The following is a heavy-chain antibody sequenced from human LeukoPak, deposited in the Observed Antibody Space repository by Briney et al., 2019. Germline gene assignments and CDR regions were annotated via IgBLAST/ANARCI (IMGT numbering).Heavy chain of an antibody. CDR3: ARSEYSDYYFDC. CDR2: IIPIFGTA. CDR1: GGTFSSYA. V-gene: IGHV1-69*05. J-gene: IGHJ4*02. Sequence: ASVKVSCKASGGTFSSYAISWVRQAPGQGLEWMGGIIPIFGTANYAQKFQGRVTITTDESTSTVYMELSSLRAEDTAVYYCARSEYSDYYFDCWGQGTLVTVSS. D-gene: IGHD5-18*01.